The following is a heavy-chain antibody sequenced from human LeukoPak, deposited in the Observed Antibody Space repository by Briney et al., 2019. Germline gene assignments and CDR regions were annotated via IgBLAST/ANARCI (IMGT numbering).Heavy chain of an antibody. CDR1: GFTFTIYS. CDR3: AKNRESSSSHFDC. J-gene: IGHJ4*02. V-gene: IGHV3-21*06. CDR2: ISSSSSFI. D-gene: IGHD6-6*01. Sequence: GGSLRPSCAASGFTFTIYSMNWVRQAPGEGLEWVSSISSSSSFISYADSVQGRFPISTDNAKNSLYLKMNSLRAEDTAVYYCAKNRESSSSHFDCWGQGTLVTVSS.